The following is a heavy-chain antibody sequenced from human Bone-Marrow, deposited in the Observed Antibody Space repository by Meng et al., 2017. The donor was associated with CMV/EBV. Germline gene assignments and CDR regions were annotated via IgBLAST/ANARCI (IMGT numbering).Heavy chain of an antibody. V-gene: IGHV1-18*01. CDR1: GGTFSSYA. D-gene: IGHD2-15*01. Sequence: ASVKVSCKASGGTFSSYAISWVRQAPGQGLEWMGWISAYNGNTNYAQKLQGRVTMTTDTSTSTAYMELRSLRSDDTAVYYCARVLSGRKGYYYYGMDVSGQGTTVTVSS. CDR2: ISAYNGNT. J-gene: IGHJ6*02. CDR3: ARVLSGRKGYYYYGMDV.